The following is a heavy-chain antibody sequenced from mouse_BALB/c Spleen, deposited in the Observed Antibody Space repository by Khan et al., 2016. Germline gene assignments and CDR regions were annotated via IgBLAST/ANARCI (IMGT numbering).Heavy chain of an antibody. D-gene: IGHD2-1*01. CDR1: GYSFTRYW. V-gene: IGHV1S82*01. Sequence: QVQLQQPGTELVRPGASVKLSCKASGYSFTRYWMNWVKQRPGQGLEWIGMIHPSDSESRLNQKFKDKATLTVDNSSSTAYMQLSSPTSEDSAVYHSMNSADGNHPYDAMDYWGQGTSVTVSA. J-gene: IGHJ4*01. CDR2: IHPSDSES. CDR3: MNSADGNHPYDAMDY.